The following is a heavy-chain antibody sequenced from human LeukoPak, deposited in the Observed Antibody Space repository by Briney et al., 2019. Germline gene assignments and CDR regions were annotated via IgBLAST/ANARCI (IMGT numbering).Heavy chain of an antibody. CDR2: IIPILGIA. Sequence: SVKVSCKASGGTFSSYAISWVRQAPGQGLEWIGRIIPILGIANYAQKFQGRVTITADKSTSTAYMELSSLRSEDTAVYYCARDTYYYDSSGYWTGFYGMDVWGQGTTVTVSS. V-gene: IGHV1-69*04. D-gene: IGHD3-22*01. CDR3: ARDTYYYDSSGYWTGFYGMDV. J-gene: IGHJ6*02. CDR1: GGTFSSYA.